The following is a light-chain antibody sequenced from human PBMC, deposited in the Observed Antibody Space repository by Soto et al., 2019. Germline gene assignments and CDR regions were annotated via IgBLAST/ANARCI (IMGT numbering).Light chain of an antibody. V-gene: IGKV3-11*01. CDR3: QQRSNLWT. CDR1: QSVSSY. J-gene: IGKJ1*01. Sequence: EIVLTQSPATLSLSPGERATLSSRASQSVSSYFAWYQQKPGQAPRLLLDDASNRATGIPARFSGSGSGTDFTPTISSLEPEDFAVYYCQQRSNLWTFGQGTKVDIK. CDR2: DAS.